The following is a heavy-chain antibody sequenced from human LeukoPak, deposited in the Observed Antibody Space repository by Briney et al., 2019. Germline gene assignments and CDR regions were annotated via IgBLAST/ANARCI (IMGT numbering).Heavy chain of an antibody. CDR1: GFTFSRYG. Sequence: GGSLRLSCAASGFTFSRYGMSWVRQAPGKGLEWVSSISSSSSYIYYADSVKGRFTISRDNAKNSLYLQMNSLRAEDTAVYYCARDFLYDFSLRRDSGYWGQGTLVTVSS. CDR2: ISSSSSYI. CDR3: ARDFLYDFSLRRDSGY. V-gene: IGHV3-21*01. D-gene: IGHD3-3*01. J-gene: IGHJ4*02.